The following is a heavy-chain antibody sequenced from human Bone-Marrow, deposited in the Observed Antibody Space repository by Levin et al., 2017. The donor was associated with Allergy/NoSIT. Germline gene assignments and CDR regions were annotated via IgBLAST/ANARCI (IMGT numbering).Heavy chain of an antibody. Sequence: SVKVSCKTSGGTFSNYAINWVRQAPGQGLEMMGQIIPLVGTTNYVQKFQGRVTITADESTDTSYMELSSLTSEDTAVYYCARVRSTIGARMDGWGQGTTVTVSS. CDR1: GGTFSNYA. CDR2: IIPLVGTT. D-gene: IGHD4/OR15-4a*01. CDR3: ARVRSTIGARMDG. V-gene: IGHV1-69*13. J-gene: IGHJ6*02.